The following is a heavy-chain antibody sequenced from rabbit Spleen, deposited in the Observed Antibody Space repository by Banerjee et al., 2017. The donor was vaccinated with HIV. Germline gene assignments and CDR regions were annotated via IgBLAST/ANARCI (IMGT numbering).Heavy chain of an antibody. CDR3: ATDSGVAGYGWYYFNL. V-gene: IGHV1S7*01. Sequence: QLEESAGGLVQPGGSLKLSCKASGFTLSSYYMNWVRQAPGKGLEWIGYIDPVFGITYYANWVNGRFSISRENAQNTVFLQMTSLTAADTATYFCATDSGVAGYGWYYFNLWGPGTLVTVS. CDR1: GFTLSSYY. J-gene: IGHJ4*01. CDR2: IDPVFGIT. D-gene: IGHD6-1*01.